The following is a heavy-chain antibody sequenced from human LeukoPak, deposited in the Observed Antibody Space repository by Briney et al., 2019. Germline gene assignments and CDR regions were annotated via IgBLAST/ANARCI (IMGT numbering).Heavy chain of an antibody. CDR3: AKETTVTSLFDY. D-gene: IGHD4-17*01. J-gene: IGHJ4*02. CDR2: ISYDGSNK. CDR1: GFTFSSYG. V-gene: IGHV3-30*18. Sequence: SGGSLRLSCAASGFTFSSYGMHWVRQAPGKGLEWVAVISYDGSNKYYADSVKGRFTISRDNSKNTLYLQMNSLRAEDTAVYYCAKETTVTSLFDYWGQGTLVTVSS.